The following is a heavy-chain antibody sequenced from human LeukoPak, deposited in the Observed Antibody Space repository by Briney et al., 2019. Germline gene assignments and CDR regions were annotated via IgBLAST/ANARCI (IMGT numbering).Heavy chain of an antibody. CDR3: ARVLGRRTYGDYVLGY. D-gene: IGHD4-17*01. J-gene: IGHJ4*02. V-gene: IGHV1-8*03. CDR1: GYTFTSYD. CDR2: MNPNSGNT. Sequence: GASVKVSCKASGYTFTSYDINWVRQATGQGLEWMGWMNPNSGNTGYAQKFQGRVTITRNTSISTAYMELSSLRSEDTAVYYCARVLGRRTYGDYVLGYWGQGTLVTVSS.